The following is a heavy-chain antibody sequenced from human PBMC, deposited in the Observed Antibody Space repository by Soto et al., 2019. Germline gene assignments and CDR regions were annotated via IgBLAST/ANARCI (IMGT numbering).Heavy chain of an antibody. CDR1: GGSISSTGYY. D-gene: IGHD3-16*01. CDR2: VHYSGNT. J-gene: IGHJ3*02. CDR3: ARLRRDGQSGYAFDI. Sequence: QLQLQESGPGLVKPSETLSLTCAVSGGSISSTGYYCGWIRQPPGKGLEWIGNVHYSGNTYYNPSLKSRVTMSVDTSKNQFALKLSSVTAADTAVYYCARLRRDGQSGYAFDIWGQGKMVTASS. V-gene: IGHV4-39*01.